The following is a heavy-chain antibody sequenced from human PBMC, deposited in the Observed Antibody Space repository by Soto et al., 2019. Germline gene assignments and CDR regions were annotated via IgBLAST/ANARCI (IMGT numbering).Heavy chain of an antibody. CDR2: FYYSGST. CDR1: GGSMSGSS. J-gene: IGHJ5*02. D-gene: IGHD6-13*01. CDR3: ARGAGYSSSWPFDP. Sequence: SETLSLTCTVSGGSMSGSSWSWIRQPPGKGLEWIGYFYYSGSTDYNPSLKSRVTISVDTSKNQFSLKLTSVTAADTAVYYCARGAGYSSSWPFDPWGQGTLVTVSS. V-gene: IGHV4-59*01.